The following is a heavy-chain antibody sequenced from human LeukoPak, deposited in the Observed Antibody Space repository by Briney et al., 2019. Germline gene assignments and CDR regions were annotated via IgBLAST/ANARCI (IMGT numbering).Heavy chain of an antibody. Sequence: PSETLSLTCAVSGYSISSGYYWGWIRQPPGKGLEWIGSIYHSGSTYYNPSLKSRVTISVDTSKNQFSLKLSSVTAADTAVYYCARSDPLYYYDSSGYYSDYWGQGTLVTASS. J-gene: IGHJ4*02. CDR1: GYSISSGYY. CDR3: ARSDPLYYYDSSGYYSDY. D-gene: IGHD3-22*01. CDR2: IYHSGST. V-gene: IGHV4-38-2*01.